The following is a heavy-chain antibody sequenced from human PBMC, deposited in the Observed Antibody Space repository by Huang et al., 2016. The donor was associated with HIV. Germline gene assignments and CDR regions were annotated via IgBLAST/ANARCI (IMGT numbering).Heavy chain of an antibody. D-gene: IGHD6-19*01. CDR1: GGSFSGYY. CDR3: TREKAADSAWYGVYYFDY. J-gene: IGHJ4*02. V-gene: IGHV4-34*01. Sequence: QVQLRQWGAGLVKPSETLSLTCAVYGGSFSGYYWTWIRQSPGKGLAWIGEINHIGKTNSQPSLKSRVTISKDTAKNQFSLQLTAVSAADTGVYFCTREKAADSAWYGVYYFDYWGEGALVTVTS. CDR2: INHIGKT.